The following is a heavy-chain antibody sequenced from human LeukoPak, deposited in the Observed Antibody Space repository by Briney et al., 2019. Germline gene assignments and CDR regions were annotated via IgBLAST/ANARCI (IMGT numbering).Heavy chain of an antibody. D-gene: IGHD2-2*02. CDR3: ARGSEYKGRYQLLYPPVYMDV. CDR1: GGPFSGYY. V-gene: IGHV4-34*01. J-gene: IGHJ6*03. CDR2: INHSGST. Sequence: SETLSLTCAVYGGPFSGYYWSWIRQPPGKGLEWIGEINHSGSTNYNPSLKSRVTISVDTSKNQFSLKLSSVTAADAAVYYCARGSEYKGRYQLLYPPVYMDVWGKGTTVTVSS.